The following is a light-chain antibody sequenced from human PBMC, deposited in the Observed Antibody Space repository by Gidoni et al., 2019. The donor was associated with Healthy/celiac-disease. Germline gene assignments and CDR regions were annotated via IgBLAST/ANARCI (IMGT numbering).Light chain of an antibody. Sequence: DIQMTQSPSSMSASVGDRVTITCRASQSISSHLNWYQQKPGKAPKLLSYAASSLQSGVPSRFSGSGTGTDFTLTISRLQPEDFATYYCQQSYSTPTFGGGTKVEIK. CDR1: QSISSH. J-gene: IGKJ4*02. V-gene: IGKV1-39*01. CDR3: QQSYSTPT. CDR2: AAS.